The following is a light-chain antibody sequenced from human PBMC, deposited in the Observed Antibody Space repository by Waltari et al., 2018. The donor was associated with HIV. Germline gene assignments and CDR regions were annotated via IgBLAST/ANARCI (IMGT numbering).Light chain of an antibody. J-gene: IGKJ1*01. CDR2: AAS. V-gene: IGKV1-39*01. CDR3: QQSDSTPGT. Sequence: DIQMTQSPSSLSASVGDRVTITCRARQSINTYLNWYHQQPGKAPKLLIYAASNLQTGVPSRFSGSGSVTDFTLTINSLQPEDLGIYYCQQSDSTPGTFGQGTKVEIK. CDR1: QSINTY.